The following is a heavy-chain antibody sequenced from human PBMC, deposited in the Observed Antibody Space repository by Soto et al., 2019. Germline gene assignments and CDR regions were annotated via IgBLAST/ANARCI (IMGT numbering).Heavy chain of an antibody. J-gene: IGHJ4*02. CDR1: GFTFDDYT. Sequence: EVQLVESGGVVVQPGGSLRLSCAASGFTFDDYTMHWVRQAPGKGLEWVSLISWDGGSTYYADSVKGRFTISRDNSKNSLYLQRNSLRTEDTALYYCAKGSAAMPLGYCSGGSCYSDFDYWGQGTLVTVSS. CDR3: AKGSAAMPLGYCSGGSCYSDFDY. CDR2: ISWDGGST. V-gene: IGHV3-43*01. D-gene: IGHD2-15*01.